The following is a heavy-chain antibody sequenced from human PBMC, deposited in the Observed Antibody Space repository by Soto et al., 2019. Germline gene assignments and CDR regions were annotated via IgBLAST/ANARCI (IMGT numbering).Heavy chain of an antibody. CDR2: IYYSGST. CDR3: AGGYGDYGYCFDY. D-gene: IGHD4-17*01. J-gene: IGHJ4*02. V-gene: IGHV4-59*01. Sequence: QVRLQESGPGLVKPSETLSLTGTVSGGSISGYYWSWIRQPPGKGLEWIGSIYYSGSTTYNPSLKSRVTRSVDTSKNQFSLRLRSVTAADTAVYFCAGGYGDYGYCFDYWGQGNLVTVSS. CDR1: GGSISGYY.